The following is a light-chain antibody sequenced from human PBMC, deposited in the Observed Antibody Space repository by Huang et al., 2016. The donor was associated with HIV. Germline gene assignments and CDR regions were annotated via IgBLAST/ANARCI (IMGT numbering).Light chain of an antibody. CDR1: QDIGNY. J-gene: IGKJ2*01. Sequence: DIQMTQSPSSLSASVGDRVTITCQASQDIGNYLNWYQQRPGTAPKFLLSHASRLETDVPSRFSGNGSGTDFSFIINSLQPGDVGTYFCQQYDNLYTFGQGTKLEIK. CDR3: QQYDNLYT. V-gene: IGKV1-33*01. CDR2: HAS.